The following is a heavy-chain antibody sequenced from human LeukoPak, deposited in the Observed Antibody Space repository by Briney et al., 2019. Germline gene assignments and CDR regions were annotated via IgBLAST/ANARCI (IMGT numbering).Heavy chain of an antibody. J-gene: IGHJ4*02. CDR1: GGSLSGYY. V-gene: IGHV4-34*01. CDR2: INHSGST. CDR3: ARGRRGYSSSWLDY. Sequence: SETLSLTCAVYGGSLSGYYWSWIRQPPGKGLEWIGEINHSGSTNYNPSLKSRVTISEDTSKNQSSLKLSSVTAADTAVYYCARGRRGYSSSWLDYWGQGTLVTVSS. D-gene: IGHD6-13*01.